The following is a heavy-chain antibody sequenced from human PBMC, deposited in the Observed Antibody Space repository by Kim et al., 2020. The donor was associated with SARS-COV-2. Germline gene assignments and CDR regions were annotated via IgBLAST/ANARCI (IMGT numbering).Heavy chain of an antibody. CDR3: ARDYGNGYGNALEY. CDR1: GFTFSSYA. Sequence: GGSLRLSCAASGFTFSSYAMSWVRQAPGKGLEWVSAITCSGSNKYYADSVKGRFTISRDNSKNTLYLQMNSLRAEDTAVYYCARDYGNGYGNALEYWGQGTMVTVSS. J-gene: IGHJ3*01. CDR2: ITCSGSNK. V-gene: IGHV3-23*01. D-gene: IGHD5-12*01.